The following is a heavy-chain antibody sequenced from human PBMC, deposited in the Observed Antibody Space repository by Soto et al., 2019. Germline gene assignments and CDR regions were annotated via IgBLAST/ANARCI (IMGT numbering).Heavy chain of an antibody. CDR2: IRSSSSPI. D-gene: IGHD2-8*01. Sequence: EVQVVQSGGGLVQPGGSLRLSCAASGFSFSTYSMNWVRQAPGKGLEWVSYIRSSSSPIQYADSVKGRFTISRDNAKNSLFLQMNSLRAEDTAVYYSVRDHEWAIDIWGQGAMVTVSS. CDR3: VRDHEWAIDI. J-gene: IGHJ3*02. CDR1: GFSFSTYS. V-gene: IGHV3-48*01.